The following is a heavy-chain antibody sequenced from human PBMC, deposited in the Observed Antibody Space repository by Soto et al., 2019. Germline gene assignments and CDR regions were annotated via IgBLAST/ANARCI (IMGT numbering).Heavy chain of an antibody. V-gene: IGHV3-7*01. Sequence: GGSLRLSCAASGFTFSSYWMSWVRQAPGKGLEWVANIKQDGSEKYYVESVKGRFTISRDNAKNSLYLQMNSLRAEDTAVYYCARHTSIAVAPWDYYYMDVWGKGTTVTVSS. D-gene: IGHD6-19*01. CDR1: GFTFSSYW. CDR2: IKQDGSEK. CDR3: ARHTSIAVAPWDYYYMDV. J-gene: IGHJ6*03.